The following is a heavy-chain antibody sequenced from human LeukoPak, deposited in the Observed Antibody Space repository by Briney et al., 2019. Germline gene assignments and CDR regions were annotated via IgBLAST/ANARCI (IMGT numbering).Heavy chain of an antibody. Sequence: NPSETLSLTCTVSGDFVSSKYWSWIRQPPGKGREYIGYMSYDGRTDYNPSLQSRASISLDTSKNQFSLKLTSVTAADSGIYYCARDRSSGYYDYWGQGILVTVST. CDR1: GDFVSSKY. D-gene: IGHD3-22*01. V-gene: IGHV4-59*02. J-gene: IGHJ4*02. CDR3: ARDRSSGYYDY. CDR2: MSYDGRT.